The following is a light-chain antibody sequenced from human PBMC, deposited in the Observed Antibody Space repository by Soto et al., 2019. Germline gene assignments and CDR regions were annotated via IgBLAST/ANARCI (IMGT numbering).Light chain of an antibody. V-gene: IGKV3-20*01. CDR1: QSVSNNY. J-gene: IGKJ1*01. CDR3: QQYSSSPRT. Sequence: EIVLTQSPGTLSLSPGERATLSCRASQSVSNNYLAWYQQKPGQAPSLLIYGASSRATGLPDRFSGSGSGTDFTLTISRLEPEDFAVYYCQQYSSSPRTFGQGTKVEIK. CDR2: GAS.